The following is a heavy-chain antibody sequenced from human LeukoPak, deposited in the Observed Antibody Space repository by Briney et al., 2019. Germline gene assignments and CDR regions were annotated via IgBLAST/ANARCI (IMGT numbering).Heavy chain of an antibody. CDR3: ARGSYYDSSGFTLFDL. D-gene: IGHD3-22*01. Sequence: GGSLRLSCGASGFTFSTYAMYWVRQAPGKGLEWVAVISDDGSNKYYADSVKGRFTISRDNSKNTLSLQMDSLGTEDTAVYYCARGSYYDSSGFTLFDLWGRGTLVTVSS. J-gene: IGHJ2*01. CDR2: ISDDGSNK. V-gene: IGHV3-30*04. CDR1: GFTFSTYA.